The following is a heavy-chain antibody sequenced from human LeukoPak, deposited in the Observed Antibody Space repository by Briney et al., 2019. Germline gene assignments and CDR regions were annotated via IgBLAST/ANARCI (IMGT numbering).Heavy chain of an antibody. CDR3: ARWLGYCTSSSCLVPFDF. CDR2: IYGCGST. J-gene: IGHJ4*02. CDR1: GFTVNNYY. V-gene: IGHV3-53*01. D-gene: IGHD2-8*01. Sequence: GGSLRLSCAASGFTVNNYYMTRLRQDPGTARECASVIYGCGSTFYADSVKGSFTVSRDNSKNALYLQMNSLRAEDTGMYYCARWLGYCTSSSCLVPFDFWGQGTLVTVSS.